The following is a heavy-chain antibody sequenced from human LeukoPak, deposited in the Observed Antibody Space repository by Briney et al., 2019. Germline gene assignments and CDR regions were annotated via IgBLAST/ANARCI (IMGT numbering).Heavy chain of an antibody. V-gene: IGHV3-21*01. CDR1: GFTFSSYS. CDR3: ARGRIAALYVAITY. Sequence: PGRSLRLSCAASGFTFSSYSMNWVRQAPGKGLEWVSSISSSSSYIYYADSVKGRFTISRDNAKNSLYLQMNSLRAEDTAVYYCARGRIAALYVAITYWGQGTLVTVSS. D-gene: IGHD6-13*01. CDR2: ISSSSSYI. J-gene: IGHJ4*02.